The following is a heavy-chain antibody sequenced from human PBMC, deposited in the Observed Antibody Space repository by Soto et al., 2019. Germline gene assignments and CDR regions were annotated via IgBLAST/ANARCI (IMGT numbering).Heavy chain of an antibody. CDR3: ARGVYDSNGYSYP. CDR2: ISSSANRI. Sequence: GGSLRLSCAASGFNFSSYEMNWVRQAPGKGLEWISYISSSANRIYYADSVKGRFTISRDNPKNSLYLQMNSLRAEDTAVYYCARGVYDSNGYSYPWGQGTLVTVSS. J-gene: IGHJ5*02. V-gene: IGHV3-48*03. D-gene: IGHD3-22*01. CDR1: GFNFSSYE.